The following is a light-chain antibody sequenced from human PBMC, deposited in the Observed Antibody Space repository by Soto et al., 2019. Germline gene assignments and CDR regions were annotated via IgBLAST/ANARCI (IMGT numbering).Light chain of an antibody. CDR2: GAS. V-gene: IGKV3-20*01. CDR3: QQYGSSPPVT. J-gene: IGKJ5*01. Sequence: EIVLTQSPGTLSLSPGERATLSCRASQSVSSSYFAWYQQKPGQAPRLLIYGASGRATGIPDRFSGSGSGTDFTLTINRLEPEDFAVYYCQQYGSSPPVTFGQGTRLEIK. CDR1: QSVSSSY.